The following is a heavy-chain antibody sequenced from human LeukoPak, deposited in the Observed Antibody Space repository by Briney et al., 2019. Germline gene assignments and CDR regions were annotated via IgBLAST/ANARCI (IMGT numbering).Heavy chain of an antibody. CDR3: ARTLYYGSGSYHFDY. J-gene: IGHJ4*02. D-gene: IGHD3-10*01. V-gene: IGHV4-30-4*01. Sequence: SETLSLTCTVSGGSISSGDYYWSWIRQPPGKGLEWIGYISYSGSTNYNPSLKSRVTISVDTSKNQFSLKLSSVTAADTAVYYCARTLYYGSGSYHFDYWGQGTLVTVSS. CDR2: ISYSGST. CDR1: GGSISSGDYY.